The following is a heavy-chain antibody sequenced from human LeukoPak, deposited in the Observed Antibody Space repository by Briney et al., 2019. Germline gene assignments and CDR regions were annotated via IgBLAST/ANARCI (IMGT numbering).Heavy chain of an antibody. D-gene: IGHD2-2*01. Sequence: GGSLRLSCAASRFTFSSYAMSWVRQAPGKGLEWVSAISGGGAGTYYADSVKGRFTISRDNSKNTLYLQMYSLRAEDTAVYYCARLPAAINGYFDPWGQGTLVTVSS. CDR2: ISGGGAGT. CDR1: RFTFSSYA. V-gene: IGHV3-23*01. J-gene: IGHJ5*02. CDR3: ARLPAAINGYFDP.